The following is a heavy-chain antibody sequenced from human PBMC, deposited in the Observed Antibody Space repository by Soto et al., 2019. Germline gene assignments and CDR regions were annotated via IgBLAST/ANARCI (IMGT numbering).Heavy chain of an antibody. J-gene: IGHJ5*02. D-gene: IGHD1-20*01. CDR1: GGSISSYY. CDR3: ARDRLQYGYNLFDP. V-gene: IGHV4-59*01. Sequence: SETLSLTCTVSGGSISSYYWSWIRQPPGKGLEWIGYIYYSGSTNYNPSLKSRVTISVDTSKSQFSLKLSSVTAADTAVYYCARDRLQYGYNLFDPWGQGTLVTVSS. CDR2: IYYSGST.